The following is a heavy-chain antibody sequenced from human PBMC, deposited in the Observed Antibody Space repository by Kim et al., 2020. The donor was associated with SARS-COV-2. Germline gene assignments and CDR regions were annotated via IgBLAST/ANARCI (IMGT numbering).Heavy chain of an antibody. CDR2: IYYSGST. J-gene: IGHJ6*03. Sequence: SETLSLTCTVSGGSISSYYWSWIRQPPGKGLEWIGYIYYSGSTNYNPSLKSRVTISVDTSKNQFSLKLSSVTAADTAVYYCARHRGAAAGKGKWELLPSYYYYYMDVWGKGTTVTVSS. D-gene: IGHD1-26*01. V-gene: IGHV4-59*08. CDR3: ARHRGAAAGKGKWELLPSYYYYYMDV. CDR1: GGSISSYY.